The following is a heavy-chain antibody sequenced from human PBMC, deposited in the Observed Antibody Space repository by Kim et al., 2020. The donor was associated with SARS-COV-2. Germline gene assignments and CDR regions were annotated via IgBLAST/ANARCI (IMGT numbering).Heavy chain of an antibody. J-gene: IGHJ4*02. CDR3: ARAGGWLDFVY. Sequence: GGSLRLSCAASGFTVSSNYMSWVRQAPGKGLEWDSAIYSGGSTYYADSVKGRFTITRDNSKNTLYLQMNSLRAEDTAVYYCARAGGWLDFVYWGQGTLVTVSS. CDR1: GFTVSSNY. CDR2: IYSGGST. D-gene: IGHD6-19*01. V-gene: IGHV3-66*01.